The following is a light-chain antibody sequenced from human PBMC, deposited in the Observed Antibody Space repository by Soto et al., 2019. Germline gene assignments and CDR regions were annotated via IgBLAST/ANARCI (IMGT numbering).Light chain of an antibody. CDR1: SSDVGGYNY. J-gene: IGLJ1*01. Sequence: QSVLTQPASGSGSPGQSITISCTGTSSDVGGYNYVSWYQQPPGKAPKLMIYDVSNRPSGVSNRFSGSKSGNTASLTISGLQAEDEADYYCSSYTSSSTYVFGTGTKVTVL. V-gene: IGLV2-14*01. CDR2: DVS. CDR3: SSYTSSSTYV.